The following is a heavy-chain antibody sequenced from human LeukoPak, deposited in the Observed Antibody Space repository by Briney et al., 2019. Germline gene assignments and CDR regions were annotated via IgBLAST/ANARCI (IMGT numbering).Heavy chain of an antibody. D-gene: IGHD5-12*01. CDR1: GFTFDDYA. CDR3: AKDDDWLRFEH. Sequence: GGSLRLSCAASGFTFDDYAMHWVRQAPGKGLEWVSGISWNSGSIGYADSVKGRFTISRDNSNHMLYLQMNSLIAEDTAIYYCAKDDDWLRFEHWGRGTPVSVSS. J-gene: IGHJ4*02. CDR2: ISWNSGSI. V-gene: IGHV3-9*01.